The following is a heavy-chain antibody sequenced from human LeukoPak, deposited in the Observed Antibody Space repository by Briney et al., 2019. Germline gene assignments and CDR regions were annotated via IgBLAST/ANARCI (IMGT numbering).Heavy chain of an antibody. D-gene: IGHD6-19*01. Sequence: SETLSLTCAVYGGSFSSYYWSWIRQPPGKGLEWIGEINHSGSTNYNPSLKSRVTISVDTSKNQFSLKLSSVTAADTAAYYCARVGWYDHYFDYWGQGTLVTVSS. J-gene: IGHJ4*02. V-gene: IGHV4-34*01. CDR1: GGSFSSYY. CDR3: ARVGWYDHYFDY. CDR2: INHSGST.